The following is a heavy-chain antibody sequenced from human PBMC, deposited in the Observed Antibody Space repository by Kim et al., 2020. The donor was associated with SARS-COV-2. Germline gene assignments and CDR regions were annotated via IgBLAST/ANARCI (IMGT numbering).Heavy chain of an antibody. Sequence: SPSFQGQVTISADKSISTAYLQWSSLKASDTAMYYCARQLTYYSTNHFDYWGQGTLVTVSS. V-gene: IGHV5-51*01. CDR3: ARQLTYYSTNHFDY. D-gene: IGHD1-26*01. J-gene: IGHJ4*02.